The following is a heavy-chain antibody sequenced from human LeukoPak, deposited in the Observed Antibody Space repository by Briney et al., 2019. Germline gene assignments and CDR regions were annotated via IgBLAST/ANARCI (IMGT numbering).Heavy chain of an antibody. D-gene: IGHD6-19*01. Sequence: PGGSLRLSCAVSGFSFRDYAMSWVRQAPGKGLEWVSAITGPGEGTFYAGSVKGRFTISRDNSKDILFLQMNSLRAEDTAVYYCAKRIYGWYQIDYWGQGTLVTVSS. CDR3: AKRIYGWYQIDY. V-gene: IGHV3-23*01. CDR1: GFSFRDYA. J-gene: IGHJ4*02. CDR2: ITGPGEGT.